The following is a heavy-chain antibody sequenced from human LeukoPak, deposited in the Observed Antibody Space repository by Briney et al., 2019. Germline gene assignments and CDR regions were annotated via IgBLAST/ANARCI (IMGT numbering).Heavy chain of an antibody. J-gene: IGHJ4*02. CDR2: IIPIFGTA. D-gene: IGHD6-19*01. CDR1: GGTFSSYA. CDR3: ARDQVWDKKWDSSGWYGD. Sequence: ASVKVSCKASGGTFSSYAISWVRQAPGQGLEWMGGIIPIFGTANYAQKFQGRVTITTDESTSTAYMELSSLRSEDTAVYCCARDQVWDKKWDSSGWYGDWGQGTLVTVSS. V-gene: IGHV1-69*05.